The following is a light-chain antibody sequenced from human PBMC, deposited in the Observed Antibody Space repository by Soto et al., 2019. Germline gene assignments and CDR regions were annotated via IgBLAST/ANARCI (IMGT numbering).Light chain of an antibody. V-gene: IGLV2-14*01. CDR2: DVS. CDR1: SSVVGGYNY. Sequence: QSVLTQPASVSGSPRQSITISCTGTSSVVGGYNYVSWYQQHPGKAPKLMIYDVSNRPSGVSNRFSGSKSGNTASLTISGLQAEDEADYYCSSYTSSSTLVFGTGTKSPP. CDR3: SSYTSSSTLV. J-gene: IGLJ1*01.